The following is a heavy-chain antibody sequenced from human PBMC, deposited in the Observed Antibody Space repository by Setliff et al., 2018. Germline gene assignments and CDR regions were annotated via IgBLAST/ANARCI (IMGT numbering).Heavy chain of an antibody. J-gene: IGHJ6*04. V-gene: IGHV3-23*01. Sequence: GGSLRLSCVVSGFDYAMSWVRQAPGKRLEWVSSISGGADKTYYADSVRGRFTISRDNSKNILYLQMNSLRAEDTAVYYCAKEFTVVVPAALALDVWGKGTTVTVSS. CDR2: ISGGADKT. CDR3: AKEFTVVVPAALALDV. D-gene: IGHD2-2*01. CDR1: GFDYA.